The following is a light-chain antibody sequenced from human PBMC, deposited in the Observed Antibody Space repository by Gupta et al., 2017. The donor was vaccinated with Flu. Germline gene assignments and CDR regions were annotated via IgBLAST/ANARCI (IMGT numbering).Light chain of an antibody. CDR3: HQEWSSPIT. CDR2: DAS. J-gene: IGKJ5*01. V-gene: IGKV3-20*01. CDR1: QSVTSSH. Sequence: EIVLTQSPGTLSLSPGERATLACRASQSVTSSHLAWYQQTPGQAPRLLIYDASSRATGIPDRFSGSGSGTDFTLTVNKLEPEDFAVYYCHQEWSSPITFGQGTRLEI.